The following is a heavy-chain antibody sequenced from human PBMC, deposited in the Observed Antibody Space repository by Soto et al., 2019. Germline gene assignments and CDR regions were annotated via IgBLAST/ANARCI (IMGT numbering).Heavy chain of an antibody. CDR3: AKDYGSPGYYYYGMDV. D-gene: IGHD2-15*01. V-gene: IGHV3-30*18. J-gene: IGHJ6*02. CDR1: GFTFSSYG. Sequence: PGGSLRLSCAASGFTFSSYGMHWVRQAPGKGLEWVAAISYDGSNKYYADSVKGRFTISRDNSKNTLYLQMNSLRAEDTAVYYCAKDYGSPGYYYYGMDVWGQGTTVTVSS. CDR2: ISYDGSNK.